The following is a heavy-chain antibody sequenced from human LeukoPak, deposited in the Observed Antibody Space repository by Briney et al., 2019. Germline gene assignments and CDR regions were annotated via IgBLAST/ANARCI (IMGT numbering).Heavy chain of an antibody. CDR3: AKDIVGGGDDY. V-gene: IGHV3-7*01. CDR1: GFTFTKFW. J-gene: IGHJ4*02. Sequence: GESLRLSCEASGFTFTKFWMSWVRQAPGKGLEWVANIQEDGKKENYVDSVRGRFTISRDNAKNSIYLQMNSLRVEGTAVYYCAKDIVGGGDDYWGQGTLVIVSS. D-gene: IGHD2-21*02. CDR2: IQEDGKKE.